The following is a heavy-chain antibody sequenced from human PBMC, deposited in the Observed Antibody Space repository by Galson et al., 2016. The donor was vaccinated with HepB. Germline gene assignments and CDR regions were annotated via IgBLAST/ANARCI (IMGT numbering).Heavy chain of an antibody. D-gene: IGHD3-10*01. CDR2: YVPEDGNT. Sequence: SVKVSCKVSGCPLSDLSMHWVRQAPGKGLEGLGGYVPEDGNTGYAQNFQGRVTMTEDTSTDTAYMELNSLKYEDTAVYYCATGNYYHSGSPTYWGQGTLVTVSS. CDR1: GCPLSDLS. V-gene: IGHV1-24*01. J-gene: IGHJ4*02. CDR3: ATGNYYHSGSPTY.